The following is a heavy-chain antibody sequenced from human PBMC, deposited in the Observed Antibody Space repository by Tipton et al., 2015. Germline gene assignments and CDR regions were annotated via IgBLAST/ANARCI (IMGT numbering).Heavy chain of an antibody. CDR3: ARGGSPIIEMAYHHYGLDV. CDR1: GGSFYTYY. J-gene: IGHJ6*02. CDR2: IYHSGTT. Sequence: TLSLTCSLSGGSFYTYYGTWIRQPPGQGLEWIGEIYHSGTTNYNPSLRGRFTISLRTSKNRLSLTVVSVTAADTAIYYCARGGSPIIEMAYHHYGLDVWGQGTTVTVSS. V-gene: IGHV4-34*01. D-gene: IGHD5-24*01.